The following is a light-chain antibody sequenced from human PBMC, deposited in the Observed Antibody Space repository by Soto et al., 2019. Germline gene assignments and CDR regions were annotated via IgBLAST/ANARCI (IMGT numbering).Light chain of an antibody. V-gene: IGKV1-39*01. CDR2: ASS. Sequence: DIQMTQSPSSLSASVGDRVAITCWASQSISTYLNWYEQKPGKAPKLLIYASSTLQSGVPSRFSGSGSGTDFTLTISSLQPEDCAIFYCQQSYSTPYTFGQGTRLEIK. CDR3: QQSYSTPYT. CDR1: QSISTY. J-gene: IGKJ2*01.